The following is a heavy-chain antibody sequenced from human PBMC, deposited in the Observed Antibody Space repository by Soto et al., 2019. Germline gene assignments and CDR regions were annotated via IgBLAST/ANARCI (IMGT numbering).Heavy chain of an antibody. CDR1: GGSINSGGYC. J-gene: IGHJ4*02. CDR3: SRGILV. Sequence: QVQLQESGPGLVKPSQTLSLTCTVSGGSINSGGYCWSWIRQHPGKGLDWIGCISYGGSTSYNPSLKSRVTISVDTSKNQFSLKLTSVTAADTTVYYCSRGILVWGQGALITVSS. CDR2: ISYGGST. D-gene: IGHD5-18*01. V-gene: IGHV4-31*03.